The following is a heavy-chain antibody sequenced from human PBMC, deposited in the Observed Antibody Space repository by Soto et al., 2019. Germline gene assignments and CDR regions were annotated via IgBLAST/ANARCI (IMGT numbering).Heavy chain of an antibody. CDR1: GFTFTSSA. J-gene: IGHJ6*02. D-gene: IGHD3-3*01. V-gene: IGHV1-58*01. Sequence: GASVKVSCKASGFTFTSSAVQWVRQARGQRLEWIGWIVVGSGNTNYAQKFQEGVTITRDMSTSTAYMELSSLRSEDTAVYYCARDQGITTFGVYSMYYYGMDVWGQGTTVTVSS. CDR3: ARDQGITTFGVYSMYYYGMDV. CDR2: IVVGSGNT.